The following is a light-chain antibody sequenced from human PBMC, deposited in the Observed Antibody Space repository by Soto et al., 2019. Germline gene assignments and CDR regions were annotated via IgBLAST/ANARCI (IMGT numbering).Light chain of an antibody. CDR2: KAS. CDR1: QSISGW. Sequence: DIQMTQSPATLSASVGDRVTIGCRASQSISGWLAWYQQKPGKAPKLLIYKASILESGVPSRFSGSVSATEFTLTISSLQPEDFASYDGQQYETFPLTFGGGTKV. V-gene: IGKV1-5*03. J-gene: IGKJ4*01. CDR3: QQYETFPLT.